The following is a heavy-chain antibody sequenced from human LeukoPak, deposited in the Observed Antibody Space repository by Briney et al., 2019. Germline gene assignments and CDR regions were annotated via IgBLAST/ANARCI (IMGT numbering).Heavy chain of an antibody. V-gene: IGHV4-59*01. D-gene: IGHD2-15*01. Sequence: SETLSLTCTVSGGFISCYYWCWIRQPPGKGLAWIGYIYSSGSTYYNLSLKSQVSISVDTSKNQFSLKLSSVTAADTVVYYCASASCRSSSCYSGHSWFDPWGQGTLVTVSS. CDR3: ASASCRSSSCYSGHSWFDP. J-gene: IGHJ5*02. CDR1: GGFISCYY. CDR2: IYSSGST.